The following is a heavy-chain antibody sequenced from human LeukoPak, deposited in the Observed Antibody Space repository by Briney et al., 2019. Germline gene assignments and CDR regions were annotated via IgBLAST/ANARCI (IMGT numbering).Heavy chain of an antibody. CDR2: INSDGSST. D-gene: IGHD2-2*01. J-gene: IGHJ6*02. CDR3: ARGGDIVVVPAAMDYYYGMDV. CDR1: GFTFSSYW. Sequence: PGGSLRLSCAVSGFTFSSYWMHWVRQAPGKGLVWVSRINSDGSSTSYADSVKGRFTISRDNAKNTLYLQMNSLRAEDTAVYYCARGGDIVVVPAAMDYYYGMDVWGQGTTVTVSS. V-gene: IGHV3-74*01.